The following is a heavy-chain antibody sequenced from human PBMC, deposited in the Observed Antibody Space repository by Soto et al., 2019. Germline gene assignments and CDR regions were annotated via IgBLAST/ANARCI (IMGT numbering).Heavy chain of an antibody. V-gene: IGHV1-46*01. J-gene: IGHJ4*02. CDR1: GYTFTSYY. Sequence: QVQLVQSGAEVKKPGASVKVSCKASGYTFTSYYMHWVRQAPGQGLEWMGIINPSGGSTSYAQKFQGRVTMTRDTATSTVYMELSSLRSEDTAVYYCARASSSQRGGDYWGQGTLVTVSS. D-gene: IGHD6-13*01. CDR2: INPSGGST. CDR3: ARASSSQRGGDY.